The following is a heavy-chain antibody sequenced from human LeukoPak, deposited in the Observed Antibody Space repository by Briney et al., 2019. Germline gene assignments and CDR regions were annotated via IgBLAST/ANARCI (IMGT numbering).Heavy chain of an antibody. CDR2: INPNSGGT. CDR1: GYTFTGYY. CDR3: ARSHPGIAAAGTRYYYYYMDV. V-gene: IGHV1-2*02. D-gene: IGHD6-13*01. J-gene: IGHJ6*03. Sequence: GASVTVSCKASGYTFTGYYMHWVRQAPGQGLEWMGWINPNSGGTNYAQKFQGRVTMTRDTSISTAYMELSRLRSDDTAVYYCARSHPGIAAAGTRYYYYYMDVWGKGTTVTISS.